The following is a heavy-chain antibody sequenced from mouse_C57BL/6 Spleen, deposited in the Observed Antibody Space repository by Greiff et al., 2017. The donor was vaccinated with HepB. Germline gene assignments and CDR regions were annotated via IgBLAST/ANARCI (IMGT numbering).Heavy chain of an antibody. V-gene: IGHV7-3*01. CDR1: GFTFTDYY. J-gene: IGHJ3*01. CDR3: ARSYDYDGFAY. Sequence: DVMLVESGGGLVQPGGSLSLSCAASGFTFTDYYMSWVRQPPGKALEWLGFIRNKANGYTTEYSASVKGRFTISRDNSQSILYLQMNALRAEDSATYYCARSYDYDGFAYWGQGTLVTVSA. CDR2: IRNKANGYTT. D-gene: IGHD2-4*01.